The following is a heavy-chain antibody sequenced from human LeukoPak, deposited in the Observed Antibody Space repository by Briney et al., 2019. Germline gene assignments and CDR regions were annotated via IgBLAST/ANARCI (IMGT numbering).Heavy chain of an antibody. V-gene: IGHV3-23*01. J-gene: IGHJ5*02. CDR2: ISGSGGST. D-gene: IGHD3-10*01. Sequence: GGSLRLSCAASGFTVSSYAMSWVRQSPGKGLEWVSAISGSGGSTYYADSVKGRFTISRDNSKNTLYLQMNSLRAEDTAVYYCAKNTYYYGSGSYSWFDPWGQGTLVTVSS. CDR1: GFTVSSYA. CDR3: AKNTYYYGSGSYSWFDP.